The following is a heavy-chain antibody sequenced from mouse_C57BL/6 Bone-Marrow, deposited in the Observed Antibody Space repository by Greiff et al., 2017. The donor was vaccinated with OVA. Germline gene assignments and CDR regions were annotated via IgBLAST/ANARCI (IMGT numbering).Heavy chain of an antibody. CDR2: IWWDDDK. V-gene: IGHV8-8*01. J-gene: IGHJ1*03. CDR3: ARIARTGTSDYWYFDV. CDR1: GFSLSTFGMG. D-gene: IGHD4-1*01. Sequence: QVTLKESGPGILQPSQTLSLTCSFSGFSLSTFGMGVGWIRQPSGKGLEWLAHIWWDDDKYYNPALKSRLTISKDTSKNQVFLKIANVDTADTATYYCARIARTGTSDYWYFDVWGTGTTVTVSS.